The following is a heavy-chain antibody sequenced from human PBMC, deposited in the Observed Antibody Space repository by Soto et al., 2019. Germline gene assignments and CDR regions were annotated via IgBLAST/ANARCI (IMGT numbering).Heavy chain of an antibody. CDR2: IWYDGSNK. V-gene: IGHV3-33*01. D-gene: IGHD6-19*01. CDR3: ARDDIPGREVAIYGMDV. J-gene: IGHJ6*02. Sequence: PGGSLRLSCAASRFTFSNYGMHWVRQAPGKGLEWVAVIWYDGSNKYYADSVKGRFTISRDNSKNTLYLQMNSLRAEDTAVYYCARDDIPGREVAIYGMDVWGQGTTVTVSS. CDR1: RFTFSNYG.